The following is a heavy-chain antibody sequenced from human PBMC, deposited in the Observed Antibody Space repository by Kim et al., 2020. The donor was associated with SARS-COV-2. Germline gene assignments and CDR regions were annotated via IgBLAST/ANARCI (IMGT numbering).Heavy chain of an antibody. CDR1: GGSFSGYY. J-gene: IGHJ6*02. D-gene: IGHD3-10*01. V-gene: IGHV4-34*01. CDR3: ARAPLWRVRGVIGFNTRGGMDV. CDR2: INHSGST. Sequence: SETLSLTCAVYGGSFSGYYWSWIRQPPGKGLEWIGEINHSGSTNYNPYLKSRVTISVDTSKNQSSLKLSYVTAADTAVYYCARAPLWRVRGVIGFNTRGGMDVWGQGTTVTVSS.